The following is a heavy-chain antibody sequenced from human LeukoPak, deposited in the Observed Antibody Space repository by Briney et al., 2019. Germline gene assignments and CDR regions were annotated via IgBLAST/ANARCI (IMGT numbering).Heavy chain of an antibody. D-gene: IGHD3-3*01. CDR3: TRDGDAFDI. Sequence: SVKVSCKASGGTFSSYAISWVRQAPGQGLEWMGRIIPIFGIANYAQKFQGRVTITTDESTGTAYMELSSLRSEDTAVYYCTRDGDAFDIWGQGTMVTVSS. CDR1: GGTFSSYA. CDR2: IIPIFGIA. J-gene: IGHJ3*02. V-gene: IGHV1-69*05.